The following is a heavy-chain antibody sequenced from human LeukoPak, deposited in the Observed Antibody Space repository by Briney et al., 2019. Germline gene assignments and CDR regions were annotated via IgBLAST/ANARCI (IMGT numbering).Heavy chain of an antibody. D-gene: IGHD3-10*01. CDR1: GYTFTGYY. CDR2: INPNSGGT. CDR3: ARVITMVRGGLDYYYYMDV. Sequence: ASVKVSCKASGYTFTGYYMHWVRQAPGQGLEWMGWINPNSGGTNYAQKFQGRVTMTRDTSISTAYMELSSLRSEDTAVYYCARVITMVRGGLDYYYYMDVWGKGTTVTISS. J-gene: IGHJ6*03. V-gene: IGHV1-2*02.